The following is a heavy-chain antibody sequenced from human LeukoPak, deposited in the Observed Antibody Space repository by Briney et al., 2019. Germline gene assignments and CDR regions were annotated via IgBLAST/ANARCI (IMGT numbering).Heavy chain of an antibody. CDR3: ARCGLDGYSYGLNWFDP. D-gene: IGHD5-18*01. Sequence: SQTLSLTCTVSGGSISSGGYYWSWIRQHPWKGLEWIGYIYYSGSTYYNPSLKSRVTISVDTSKNQFSLKLSSVTAADTAVYYCARCGLDGYSYGLNWFDPWGQGTLVTVSS. J-gene: IGHJ5*02. V-gene: IGHV4-31*03. CDR2: IYYSGST. CDR1: GGSISSGGYY.